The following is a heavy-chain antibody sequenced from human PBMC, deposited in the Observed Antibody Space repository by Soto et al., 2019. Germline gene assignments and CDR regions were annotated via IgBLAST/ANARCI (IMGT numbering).Heavy chain of an antibody. CDR3: AHSITCYYDRRGCYYFGY. D-gene: IGHD3-22*01. CDR2: IYWDDDK. J-gene: IGHJ4*02. CDR1: GFSLSTSGVG. Sequence: QITLKESGPTLVKPTQTLTLTCSFSGFSLSTSGVGVGWIRQPPGKALEWLALIYWDDDKRYNSSLKSRLTFPKDXXKXRAXLIMTNMDPVDTATYYCAHSITCYYDRRGCYYFGYWGQGTLVTVSS. V-gene: IGHV2-5*02.